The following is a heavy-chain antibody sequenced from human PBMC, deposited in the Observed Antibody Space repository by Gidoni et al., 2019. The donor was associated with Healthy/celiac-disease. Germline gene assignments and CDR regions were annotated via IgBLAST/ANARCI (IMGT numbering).Heavy chain of an antibody. D-gene: IGHD6-19*01. J-gene: IGHJ4*02. V-gene: IGHV3-23*01. CDR3: AKGGIAVAGTRGYFDY. CDR2: IRGSGGST. CDR1: GFTFSSYA. Sequence: EVQLLESGGGLVQPGGSLRLSCAASGFTFSSYAMSWVLPAPGKGLEWVSAIRGSGGSTYYADSVKGRFTISRDNSKNTLYLQMNSLRAEDTAVYYCAKGGIAVAGTRGYFDYWGQGTLVTVSS.